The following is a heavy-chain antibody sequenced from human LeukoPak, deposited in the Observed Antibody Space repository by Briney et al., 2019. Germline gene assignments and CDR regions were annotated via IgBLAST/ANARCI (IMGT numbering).Heavy chain of an antibody. CDR3: AAGDYGASLSLDY. D-gene: IGHD4-17*01. CDR2: IYRDGST. V-gene: IGHV3-53*05. J-gene: IGHJ4*02. CDR1: GFSVSSTY. Sequence: GGSLRLSCAASGFSVSSTYMNWVRQAPGKGLEWVSIIYRDGSTYYADYVKGRFTISRDNSKNTQFLQMNNLRAEDTAVYYCAAGDYGASLSLDYWGQGTLVTVSS.